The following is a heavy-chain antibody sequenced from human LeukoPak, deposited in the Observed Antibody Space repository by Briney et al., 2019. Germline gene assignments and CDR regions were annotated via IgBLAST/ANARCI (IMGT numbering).Heavy chain of an antibody. CDR2: INTNTGNP. CDR3: ARSGGSGSYYARYYYYYMDV. Sequence: ASVKVSCKASGYTFTSYAMNWVRQAPGQGLEWMGWINTNTGNPTYVQGFTGRLVFSLDTSVSTAYLQISSLKAEDTAVYYCARSGGSGSYYARYYYYYMDVWGKGTTVTVSS. J-gene: IGHJ6*03. CDR1: GYTFTSYA. V-gene: IGHV7-4-1*02. D-gene: IGHD3-10*01.